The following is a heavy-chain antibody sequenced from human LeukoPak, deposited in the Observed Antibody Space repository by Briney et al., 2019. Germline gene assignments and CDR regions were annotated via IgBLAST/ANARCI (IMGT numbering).Heavy chain of an antibody. CDR3: ARVYYDSSGYALTANWFDP. CDR1: GYTFTGYY. CDR2: IHPSSGGT. Sequence: ASGKVSCKAAGYTFTGYYMHWVRQAPGQGLGWMGWIHPSSGGTNYAQKFHGRVTMTRDTSISTAYMELSRLRSDDTAVYYCARVYYDSSGYALTANWFDPWGQGTLVTVSS. V-gene: IGHV1-2*02. J-gene: IGHJ5*02. D-gene: IGHD3-22*01.